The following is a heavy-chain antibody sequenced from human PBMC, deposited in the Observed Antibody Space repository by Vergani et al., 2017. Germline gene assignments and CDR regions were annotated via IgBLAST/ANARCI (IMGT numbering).Heavy chain of an antibody. V-gene: IGHV3-48*03. CDR1: GFSFSSYE. Sequence: EVQLVESGGSLVQPGGSLRLSCAASGFSFSSYEMNWVRQAPGKGLEWISYISTRGTTIYYADSVKGRFTISRDNAKNTLYLQMNSLRAEDTAVYYCAKGRHYDILTGFDYWGQGTLVTVSS. D-gene: IGHD3-9*01. CDR3: AKGRHYDILTGFDY. CDR2: ISTRGTTI. J-gene: IGHJ4*02.